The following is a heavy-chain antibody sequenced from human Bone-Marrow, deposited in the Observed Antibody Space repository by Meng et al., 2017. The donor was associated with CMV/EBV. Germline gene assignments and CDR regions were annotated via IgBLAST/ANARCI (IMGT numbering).Heavy chain of an antibody. V-gene: IGHV4-59*01. CDR3: ARNTLYYDFWSGYYDYYGMDV. CDR2: IYYSGST. D-gene: IGHD3-3*01. CDR1: GGSISSYY. J-gene: IGHJ6*01. Sequence: SETLSLTCTVSGGSISSYYWSWIRQPPGKGLEWIGYIYYSGSTNYNPSLKSRVTISVDTSKNQFSLKLSSVTAADTAVYYCARNTLYYDFWSGYYDYYGMDVWGQGPTVTGSS.